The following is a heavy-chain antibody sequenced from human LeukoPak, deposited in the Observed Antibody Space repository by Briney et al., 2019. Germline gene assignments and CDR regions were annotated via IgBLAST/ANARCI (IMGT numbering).Heavy chain of an antibody. CDR2: IWYDGSNK. J-gene: IGHJ6*02. CDR1: GFTFSSYG. V-gene: IGHV3-33*06. D-gene: IGHD6-19*01. Sequence: GRSLRLSCAASGFTFSSYGIHWVRQAPGKGLEWVAVIWYDGSNKYYADSVKGRFTISRDNSKNTLYLQMNSLRAEDTAVYYCAKVQQWLGYYYYYGMDVWGQGTTVTVSS. CDR3: AKVQQWLGYYYYYGMDV.